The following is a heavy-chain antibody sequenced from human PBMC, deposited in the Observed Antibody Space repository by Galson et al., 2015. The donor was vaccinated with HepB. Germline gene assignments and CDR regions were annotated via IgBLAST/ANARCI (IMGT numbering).Heavy chain of an antibody. CDR1: GFTMSTSA. J-gene: IGHJ4*02. CDR3: AKRLVAGHYFDY. V-gene: IGHV3-23*01. CDR2: ISTGGGST. D-gene: IGHD6-19*01. Sequence: SLRLSCAASGFTMSTSAMSWVRQAPGKGLEWVSTISTGGGSTYYSDSVKGRFTISKDSSKNFLYLQMNSLRAEDTAVYYCAKRLVAGHYFDYWGQGALVTVSS.